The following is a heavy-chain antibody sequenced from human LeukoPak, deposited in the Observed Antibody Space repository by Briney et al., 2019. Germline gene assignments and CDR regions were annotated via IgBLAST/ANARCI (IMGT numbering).Heavy chain of an antibody. D-gene: IGHD1-26*01. CDR1: GGSISSGSYY. Sequence: SQTLSLTCTVSGGSISSGSYYWSWIRQPAGKGLEWIGRIYTSGSTNYNPSLKSRVTISVDTSKNQFSLKLSSVTAADTAVYYCARGPFNYIYSGSYYVDYWGQGTLVTVSS. CDR3: ARGPFNYIYSGSYYVDY. J-gene: IGHJ4*02. V-gene: IGHV4-61*02. CDR2: IYTSGST.